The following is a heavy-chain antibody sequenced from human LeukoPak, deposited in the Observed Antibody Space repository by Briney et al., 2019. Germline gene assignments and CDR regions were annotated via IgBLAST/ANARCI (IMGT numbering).Heavy chain of an antibody. J-gene: IGHJ6*02. CDR1: GFTFDDYA. D-gene: IGHD2-15*01. Sequence: GGSLRLSCAASGFTFDDYAMHWVRQAPGKGLEWVSGISWSSGSIGYADSVKGRFTISRDNAKNSLYLQMNSLRAEDTALYYCAKGYCSGGSCYPSYYYGMDVWGQGTTVTVSS. CDR3: AKGYCSGGSCYPSYYYGMDV. V-gene: IGHV3-9*01. CDR2: ISWSSGSI.